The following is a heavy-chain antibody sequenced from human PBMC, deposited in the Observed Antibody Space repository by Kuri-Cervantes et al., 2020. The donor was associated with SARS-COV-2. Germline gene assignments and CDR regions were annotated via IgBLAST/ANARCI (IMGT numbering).Heavy chain of an antibody. CDR2: IYYSGST. CDR1: GGSISSHY. CDR3: ARLLRVWLALDY. J-gene: IGHJ4*02. D-gene: IGHD6-19*01. V-gene: IGHV4-59*11. Sequence: ESLKISCTVSGGSISSHYWSWIRQPPGKGLEWIGYIYYSGSTNYNPSLKSRVTISVDTSKNQFSLKLSSVTAADTAVYYCARLLRVWLALDYWGQGTLVTVSS.